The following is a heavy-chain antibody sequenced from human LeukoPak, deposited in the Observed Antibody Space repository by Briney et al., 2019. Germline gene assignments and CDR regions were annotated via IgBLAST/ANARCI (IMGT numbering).Heavy chain of an antibody. J-gene: IGHJ4*02. D-gene: IGHD6-13*01. CDR3: AKGSIVAAGTDFDY. CDR1: GFKFDDYA. CDR2: ISWNSNSI. V-gene: IGHV3-9*01. Sequence: PGRSLRLSCVASGFKFDDYAMHWVRQAPGRGLEWVSGISWNSNSIGYAGSVKGRFTVSRDNAKNSSYLQMNSLRAEDTALYYCAKGSIVAAGTDFDYWGQGTLVTVSS.